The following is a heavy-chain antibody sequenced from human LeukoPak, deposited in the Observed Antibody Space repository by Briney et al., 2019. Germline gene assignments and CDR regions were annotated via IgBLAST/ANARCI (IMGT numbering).Heavy chain of an antibody. CDR1: GFTFSSYA. CDR3: AKDGEGEYSYYFDY. V-gene: IGHV3-23*01. Sequence: GGSLRLSCAASGFTFSSYAMSWVRQAPGKGLEWVSAISGSGGRTYYADSVKGRFTISRDNSKNTLYLQVNSLRAEDTAVYYCAKDGEGEYSYYFDYWDQGALVTVSS. D-gene: IGHD3-10*01. CDR2: ISGSGGRT. J-gene: IGHJ4*02.